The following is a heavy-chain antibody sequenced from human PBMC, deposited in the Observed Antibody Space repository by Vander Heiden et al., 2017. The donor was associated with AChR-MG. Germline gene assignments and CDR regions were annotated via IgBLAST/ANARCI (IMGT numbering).Heavy chain of an antibody. D-gene: IGHD6-19*01. CDR2: MTGLGGLT. CDR1: AFVFTTYP. Sequence: EVRLLESGGGLVHSGESVTLSCTGSAFVFTTYPISWVRKAPGKGLEWVSSMTGLGGLTYYADSVKGRFSISRDNSKKTVDRQMNSLRVEDTATYYCARDVEGGTGWYGLDYWGPGTLVTVSS. J-gene: IGHJ4*02. V-gene: IGHV3-23*01. CDR3: ARDVEGGTGWYGLDY.